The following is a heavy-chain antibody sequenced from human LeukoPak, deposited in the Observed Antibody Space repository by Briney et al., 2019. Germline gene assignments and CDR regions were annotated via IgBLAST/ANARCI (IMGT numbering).Heavy chain of an antibody. CDR2: ISSGTSPI. J-gene: IGHJ4*02. CDR1: GFTFGSYG. V-gene: IGHV3-48*01. CDR3: ARAYYIASARYYFDY. Sequence: PGGSLRLSCAASGFTFGSYGLNWVRQAPGKGLEWVSYISSGTSPIYYADSVHRRFTISRDNAKNSLYLQINSLRAEDTAMYYCARAYYIASARYYFDYWGQGTLVTVSS. D-gene: IGHD2-8*01.